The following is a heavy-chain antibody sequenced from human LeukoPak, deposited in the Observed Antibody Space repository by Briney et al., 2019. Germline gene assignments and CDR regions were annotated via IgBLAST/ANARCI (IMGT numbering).Heavy chain of an antibody. D-gene: IGHD3-10*01. CDR3: AKDIIPAPCLLWFGELFDY. CDR2: ISGDGGST. CDR1: GFTFDDYA. V-gene: IGHV3-43*02. Sequence: GGSLRLSCAASGFTFDDYAMHWVRQAPGKGLEWVSLISGDGGSTYYADSVKGRFTISRDNSKNSLYLQMNSLRTEDTALYYCAKDIIPAPCLLWFGELFDYWGQGTLVTVSS. J-gene: IGHJ4*02.